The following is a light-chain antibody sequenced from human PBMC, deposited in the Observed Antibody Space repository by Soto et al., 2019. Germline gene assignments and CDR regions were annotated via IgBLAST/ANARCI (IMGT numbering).Light chain of an antibody. J-gene: IGKJ3*01. CDR1: QGISNY. CDR2: ATS. CDR3: QKYNWPPFT. V-gene: IGKV1-27*01. Sequence: DIQMTQSPSSLVASVGDRVTISCRASQGISNYLGWYQQKPGKAPKLLIYATSTLQSGVSSRFTGSGSGTDFTLTISSLQPEDVATYYCQKYNWPPFTFGPGTKVDI.